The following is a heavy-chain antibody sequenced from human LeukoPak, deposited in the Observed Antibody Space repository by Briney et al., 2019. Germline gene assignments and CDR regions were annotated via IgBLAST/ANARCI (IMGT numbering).Heavy chain of an antibody. CDR2: ITDSGGDT. D-gene: IGHD2-2*01. CDR3: AKGSSASRPYYFDY. J-gene: IGHJ4*02. Sequence: GGSLRLSCTASGFTFSNYAMSWVRQAPGTGLEWFSAITDSGGDTYYSDSVKGRFIISRDNSKNSLYLHMNSLRAQDTAVYHCAKGSSASRPYYFDYWGQGTLVTVSS. CDR1: GFTFSNYA. V-gene: IGHV3-23*01.